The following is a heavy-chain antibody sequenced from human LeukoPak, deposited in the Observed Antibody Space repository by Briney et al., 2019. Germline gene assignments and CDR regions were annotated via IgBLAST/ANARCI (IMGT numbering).Heavy chain of an antibody. CDR2: ISAYNGNT. CDR1: GYTFTSYG. V-gene: IGHV1-18*01. Sequence: ASVKVSCKASGYTFTSYGISWMRQAPGEGLEWMGWISAYNGNTNYAQKLQGRVTMTTDTSTSTAYMELRSLRSDDTAVYYCARDKGVSGSGSYYDYYYYYYGMDVWGQGTTVTVSS. J-gene: IGHJ6*02. D-gene: IGHD3-10*01. CDR3: ARDKGVSGSGSYYDYYYYYYGMDV.